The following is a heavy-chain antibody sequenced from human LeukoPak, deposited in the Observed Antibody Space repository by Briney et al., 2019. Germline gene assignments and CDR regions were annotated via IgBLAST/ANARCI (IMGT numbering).Heavy chain of an antibody. D-gene: IGHD3-9*01. J-gene: IGHJ6*02. CDR1: GFTFSDYA. CDR3: AKDSEGPLRYFDWYYYYYGTDV. CDR2: ISYDGSNK. Sequence: GGSLRLSCAASGFTFSDYALHWVRQVPGKGLEWVAIISYDGSNKFYADSVKGRFTISRDNSKNTLYLQMNSLRAEDTAVYYCAKDSEGPLRYFDWYYYYYGTDVWGQGTTVTVSS. V-gene: IGHV3-30-3*01.